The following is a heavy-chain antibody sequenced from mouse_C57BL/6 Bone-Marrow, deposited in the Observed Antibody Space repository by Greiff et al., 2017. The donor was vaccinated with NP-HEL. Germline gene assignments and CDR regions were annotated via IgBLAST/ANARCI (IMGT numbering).Heavy chain of an antibody. Sequence: EVQLQQSGAELVRPGASVKLSCTASGFNIKDDYMHWVKQSPEQGLEWIGWIDPENGDTEYASKFQGKATITADTSSNTAYLQLSSLTSEDTAVYYCTGLLRGDYWGQGTSVTVSS. CDR2: IDPENGDT. CDR3: TGLLRGDY. D-gene: IGHD1-1*01. J-gene: IGHJ4*01. V-gene: IGHV14-4*01. CDR1: GFNIKDDY.